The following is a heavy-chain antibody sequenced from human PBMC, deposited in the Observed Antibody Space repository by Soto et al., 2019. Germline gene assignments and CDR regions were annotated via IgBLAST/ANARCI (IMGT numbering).Heavy chain of an antibody. V-gene: IGHV3-30*18. CDR1: GFTFSSYG. J-gene: IGHJ4*02. Sequence: QVQLVESGGGVVQPGRSLRLSCAASGFTFSSYGMHWVRQAPGKGLEWVAVISYDGSNKYYADSVKGRFTISRDNSKNTLYLQMNSLRAEDTAVYYCAKDDGYAHFDYWGQGTLVTVSS. CDR3: AKDDGYAHFDY. D-gene: IGHD5-12*01. CDR2: ISYDGSNK.